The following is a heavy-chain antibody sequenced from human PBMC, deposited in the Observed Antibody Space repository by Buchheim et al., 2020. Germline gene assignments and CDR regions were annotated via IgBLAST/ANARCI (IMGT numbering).Heavy chain of an antibody. CDR2: ISSSGSTI. CDR1: GFTFSDYY. Sequence: QVQLVESGGGLVKPGGSLRLSCAASGFTFSDYYMSWIRQAPGKGLEWVSYISSSGSTIYYADSVKGRFTIYRENAKNSLYLQMNSLRAEDTAVYYCARDRGFWNGYDSSGAIIYYYYYGMDVWGQGTT. J-gene: IGHJ6*02. CDR3: ARDRGFWNGYDSSGAIIYYYYYGMDV. D-gene: IGHD5-12*01. V-gene: IGHV3-11*01.